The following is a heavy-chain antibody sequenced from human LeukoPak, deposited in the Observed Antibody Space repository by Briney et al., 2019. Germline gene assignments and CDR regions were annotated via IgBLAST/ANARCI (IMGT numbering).Heavy chain of an antibody. CDR3: AKSLRGRETSSFDY. CDR2: ISGSGGST. CDR1: GFTFSGYA. D-gene: IGHD3-10*01. V-gene: IGHV3-23*01. Sequence: PGGSLRLSCAVSGFTFSGYAMSWVRQAPGKGLEWVSVISGSGGSTYHADSVKGRLTISRDNSKNTLYLQMNSLRAEDTAVYYCAKSLRGRETSSFDYWGQGTLVTVSS. J-gene: IGHJ4*02.